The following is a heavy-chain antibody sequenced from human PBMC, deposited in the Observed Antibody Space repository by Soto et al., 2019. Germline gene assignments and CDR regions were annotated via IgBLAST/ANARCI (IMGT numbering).Heavy chain of an antibody. CDR1: GFTFSSYS. CDR3: ARVASSSWYYFDY. J-gene: IGHJ4*02. V-gene: IGHV3-21*01. Sequence: GGSLRLSCAASGFTFSSYSMNWVRQAPGKGLEWVSSISSSSSYIYYADSVKGRFTISRDNAKNSLYLQMNSLRAEDTAVYYCARVASSSWYYFDYWGQGTLVTVSS. CDR2: ISSSSSYI. D-gene: IGHD6-13*01.